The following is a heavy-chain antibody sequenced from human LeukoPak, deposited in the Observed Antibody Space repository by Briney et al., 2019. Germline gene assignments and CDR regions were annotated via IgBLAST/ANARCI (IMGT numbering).Heavy chain of an antibody. CDR2: INHSGST. J-gene: IGHJ4*02. Sequence: PSETLSLTCAVYGGSFSGYYWSWIRQPPGKGLEWIGEINHSGSTNYNPSLKSRVTISVDTSKNQFSLKLSSVTAADTAVHYCVRGDYVWGSYRYFPSGLYFDYWGQGTLVTVSS. CDR1: GGSFSGYY. D-gene: IGHD3-16*02. V-gene: IGHV4-34*01. CDR3: VRGDYVWGSYRYFPSGLYFDY.